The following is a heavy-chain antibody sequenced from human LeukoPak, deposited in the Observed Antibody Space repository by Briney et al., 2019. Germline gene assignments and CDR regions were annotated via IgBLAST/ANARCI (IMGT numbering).Heavy chain of an antibody. Sequence: GRSLRLSCAASGFTFSSYAMHWVRQAPGKGLERVAVISYDGSNKYYADSVKGRFTISRDNSKNTLHLQMNSLRAEDTAVYYCARERMTGDAFDIWGQGTMVTVSS. CDR3: ARERMTGDAFDI. D-gene: IGHD2-15*01. J-gene: IGHJ3*02. CDR1: GFTFSSYA. CDR2: ISYDGSNK. V-gene: IGHV3-30*04.